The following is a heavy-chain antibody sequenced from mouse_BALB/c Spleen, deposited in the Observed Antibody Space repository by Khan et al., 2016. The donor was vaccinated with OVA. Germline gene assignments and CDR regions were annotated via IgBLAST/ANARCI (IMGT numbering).Heavy chain of an antibody. CDR1: GYTFTNYW. CDR2: IYPSDSYT. Sequence: QVQLQQPGAELVRPGASVNLSCKASGYTFTNYWINWVKQRPGQGLEWIGNIYPSDSYTNYNQNFKGKATLTVDKSSSTAYMRLSSPTSEDSAVYFCTGGDPGNFDYWGHGTPLTVSS. J-gene: IGHJ2*01. V-gene: IGHV1-69*02. D-gene: IGHD2-13*01. CDR3: TGGDPGNFDY.